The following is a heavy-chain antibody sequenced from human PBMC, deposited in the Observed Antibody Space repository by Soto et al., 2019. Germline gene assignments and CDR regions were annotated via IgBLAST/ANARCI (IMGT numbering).Heavy chain of an antibody. V-gene: IGHV2-5*02. D-gene: IGHD3-3*01. CDR1: GFSLTTSGVG. Sequence: QITLNESGPTQVKPRQTLTLTCTFSGFSLTTSGVGVGWIRQPPGKAPEGRVLIYWDDGKRDSPSLERRLTITKDTSQNQVVQTMAYWDPANTATYYCAHRVLRTVFGLVTTTAIYFDFWGQGTPVAVSS. J-gene: IGHJ4*02. CDR2: IYWDDGK. CDR3: AHRVLRTVFGLVTTTAIYFDF.